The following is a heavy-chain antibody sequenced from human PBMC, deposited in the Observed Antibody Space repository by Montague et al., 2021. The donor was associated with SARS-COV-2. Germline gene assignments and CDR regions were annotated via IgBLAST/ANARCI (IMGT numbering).Heavy chain of an antibody. V-gene: IGHV6-1*01. CDR2: YN. J-gene: IGHJ6*01. Sequence: YNDYAVSLKSRIIINPDTSKNQFSLQLNSVTPDDTAVYYCARLKYGMDVWGQGTTVTVSS. CDR3: ARLKYGMDV.